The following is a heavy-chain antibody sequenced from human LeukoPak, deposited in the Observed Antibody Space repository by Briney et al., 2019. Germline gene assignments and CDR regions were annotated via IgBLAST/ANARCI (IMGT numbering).Heavy chain of an antibody. CDR2: ISAYNGNT. CDR3: ARDLKMEYSSGRHSWGTGSSNDY. CDR1: GYTFTNYG. J-gene: IGHJ4*02. D-gene: IGHD6-19*01. V-gene: IGHV1-18*01. Sequence: ASVKVSCKASGYTFTNYGISWVRQAPGQGLEWMGWISAYNGNTNYAQKLQGRVTMTTDTSTSTAYMELRSLRSDDTAVYYCARDLKMEYSSGRHSWGTGSSNDYWGQGTLVTVSS.